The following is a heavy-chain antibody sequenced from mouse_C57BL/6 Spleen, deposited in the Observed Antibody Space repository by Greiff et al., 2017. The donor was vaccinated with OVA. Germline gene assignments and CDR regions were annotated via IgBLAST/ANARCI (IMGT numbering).Heavy chain of an antibody. D-gene: IGHD1-1*01. J-gene: IGHJ1*03. CDR2: IHPNSGST. V-gene: IGHV1-64*01. CDR3: ARDGSSPMTWYFDV. Sequence: VQLQQPGAELVKPGASVKLSCKASGYTFTSYWMHWVKQRPGQGLEWIGMIHPNSGSTNYNEKFKSKATLTVDKSSSTAYMQLSSLTSEDSAVYYCARDGSSPMTWYFDVWGTVTTVTVSS. CDR1: GYTFTSYW.